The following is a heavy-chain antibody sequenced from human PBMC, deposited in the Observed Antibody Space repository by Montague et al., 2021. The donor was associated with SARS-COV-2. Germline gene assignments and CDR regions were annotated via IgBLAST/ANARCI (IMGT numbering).Heavy chain of an antibody. CDR2: IYYSGST. V-gene: IGHV4-59*01. Sequence: SETLSLTCTVSGGSISSYYWSWIRQPPGKGLEWIGYIYYSGSTNYNPSLKSRVTISVDTFKNQFSLKLSSVTAADTAVYYCASQEVDTAMDRNYYYYGMDVWGQGTTVTVSS. CDR1: GGSISSYY. D-gene: IGHD5-18*01. CDR3: ASQEVDTAMDRNYYYYGMDV. J-gene: IGHJ6*02.